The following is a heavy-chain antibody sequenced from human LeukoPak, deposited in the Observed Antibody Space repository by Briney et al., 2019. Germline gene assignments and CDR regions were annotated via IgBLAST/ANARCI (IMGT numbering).Heavy chain of an antibody. J-gene: IGHJ5*02. CDR2: ISAYNSNT. V-gene: IGHV1-18*01. CDR1: GYTFTSYG. D-gene: IGHD4-11*01. CDR3: ARDLDGDYSTNWFDP. Sequence: ASVKVSCKASGYTFTSYGISWVRQAPGQGLEWMGWISAYNSNTNYAQKLQGRVTMTTDTSTSTAYMELRSLRSDDTAVYYCARDLDGDYSTNWFDPWGQGTLVTISS.